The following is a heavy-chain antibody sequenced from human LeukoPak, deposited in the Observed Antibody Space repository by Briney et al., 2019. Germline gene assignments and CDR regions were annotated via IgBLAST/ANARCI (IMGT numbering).Heavy chain of an antibody. J-gene: IGHJ3*02. V-gene: IGHV5-10-1*01. D-gene: IGHD2-2*02. CDR2: IDPSDSYT. CDR3: ARRVKLGYCSSTSCFTLPDAFDI. Sequence: GESLNISCKGSGYSFTSYWISWVRQMPGKGLEWMGRIDPSDSYTNYSPSFQGHVTISADKSISTAYLQWSSLKASDTAMYYCARRVKLGYCSSTSCFTLPDAFDIWGQGTMVTVSS. CDR1: GYSFTSYW.